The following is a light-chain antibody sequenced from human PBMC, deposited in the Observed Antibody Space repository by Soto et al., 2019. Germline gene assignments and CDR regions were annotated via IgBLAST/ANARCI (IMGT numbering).Light chain of an antibody. V-gene: IGKV1-39*01. Sequence: DVQMTQSPSSLSAFVGDRVTITCRANQTLSRNLNWYQQKPGKAPSLLIFAKSYLNDGVPSRFAGSGSGTDFTLTISSLQPDDFATYYCQQSYSSPFTFGPGTTVDAK. CDR3: QQSYSSPFT. J-gene: IGKJ3*01. CDR1: QTLSRN. CDR2: AKS.